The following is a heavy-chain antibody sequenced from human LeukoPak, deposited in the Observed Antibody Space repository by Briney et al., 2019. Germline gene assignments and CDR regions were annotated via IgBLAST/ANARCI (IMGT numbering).Heavy chain of an antibody. CDR2: IWYDGSNK. CDR1: GFTFSSYG. V-gene: IGHV3-33*01. Sequence: GRSLRLSCAASGFTFSSYGMHWVRQAPGKGLEWVAVIWYDGSNKYYADSVKGRFTISRDNSKNTLYLQMNSLRAEDTAVYYRARDWGPYSSSPDYWGQGTLVTVSS. D-gene: IGHD6-13*01. J-gene: IGHJ4*02. CDR3: ARDWGPYSSSPDY.